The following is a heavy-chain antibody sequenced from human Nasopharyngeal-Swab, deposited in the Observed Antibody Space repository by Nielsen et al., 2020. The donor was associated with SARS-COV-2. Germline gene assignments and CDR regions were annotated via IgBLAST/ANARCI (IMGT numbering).Heavy chain of an antibody. D-gene: IGHD4-17*01. CDR3: AGTTSMTTVTNPFDY. Sequence: SGPTLAHPPQTLTLPCTFSGFSLSTSGMCVSWIRQPPGKALEWLALIDCDDGKYYSTSLKTRLTISKDTYKNQVVLTMTNMEPVDTATYYCAGTTSMTTVTNPFDYWGQGTLVTVSS. CDR2: IDCDDGK. V-gene: IGHV2-70*01. CDR1: GFSLSTSGMC. J-gene: IGHJ4*02.